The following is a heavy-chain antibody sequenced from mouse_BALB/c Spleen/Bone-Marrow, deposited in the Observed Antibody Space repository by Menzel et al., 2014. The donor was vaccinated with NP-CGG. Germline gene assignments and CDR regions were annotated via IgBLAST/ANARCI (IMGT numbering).Heavy chain of an antibody. J-gene: IGHJ2*01. CDR3: ARGGTGVDY. Sequence: VQLQQSGAELVRPGTSVKISCKASGYTFTNYWLGWVKPRPGHGLEWIGDIYPGGGYTNYNEKFKGKATLAADTSSSTAYMQLSSLTSEDSAVYFCARGGTGVDYWGQGTTLTVSS. CDR1: GYTFTNYW. CDR2: IYPGGGYT. D-gene: IGHD4-1*01. V-gene: IGHV1-63*02.